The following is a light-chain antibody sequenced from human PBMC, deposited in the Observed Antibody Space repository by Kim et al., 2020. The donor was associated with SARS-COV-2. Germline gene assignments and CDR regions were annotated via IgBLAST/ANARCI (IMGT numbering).Light chain of an antibody. CDR2: DAA. CDR1: ESVISSY. V-gene: IGKV3-20*01. Sequence: FPGERASVSCSASESVISSYLAWYQQRPGQAPRLLIYDAASRATGIPDRFSGSGYGTDFTLTISGLETEDFAVYDCQQYGGSPLTFGGGTKVDIK. J-gene: IGKJ4*01. CDR3: QQYGGSPLT.